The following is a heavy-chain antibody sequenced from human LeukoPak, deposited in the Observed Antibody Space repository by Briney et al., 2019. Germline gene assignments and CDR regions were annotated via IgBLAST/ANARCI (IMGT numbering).Heavy chain of an antibody. CDR2: MSPNSGNT. D-gene: IGHD1-26*01. CDR3: ARVNIVGATTAFDI. J-gene: IGHJ3*02. V-gene: IGHV1-8*03. CDR1: GYTFTSYD. Sequence: ASVKVSSKASGYTFTSYDINWVRQATGQGLEWMGWMSPNSGNTGYAQKFQGRVTITRNTSISTAYMELSSLRSEDTAVYYCARVNIVGATTAFDIWGQGTMVTVSS.